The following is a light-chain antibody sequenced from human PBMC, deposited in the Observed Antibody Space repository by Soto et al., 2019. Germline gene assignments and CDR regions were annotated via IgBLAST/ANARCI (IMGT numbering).Light chain of an antibody. J-gene: IGLJ2*01. V-gene: IGLV1-51*01. Sequence: QSVLTQPPSVSAAPGQKVTISCSGSDPNFGNNNVAWYQQVPRTAPKLLIYDNTKRPSGIPDRFSGSKTGTPATLGITGLRTGDEADYYCVSWEGSLSSVVFGGGTKLTVL. CDR3: VSWEGSLSSVV. CDR2: DNT. CDR1: DPNFGNNN.